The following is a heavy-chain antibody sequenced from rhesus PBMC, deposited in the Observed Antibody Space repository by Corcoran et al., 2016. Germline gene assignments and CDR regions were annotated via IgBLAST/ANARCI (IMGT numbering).Heavy chain of an antibody. CDR2: ISGSSVST. Sequence: QVQLQESGPGLVKPSETLSLTCAVSGGSVSSSTWWSWIRQPPGKGLEWIGYISGSSVSTYYNPSLKSRVTISTDTSKNQFSLKLSSVTAADTAVYYCAREYCTGSGCFNFDYWGQGVLVTVSS. CDR3: AREYCTGSGCFNFDY. CDR1: GGSVSSSTW. D-gene: IGHD2-21*01. J-gene: IGHJ4*01. V-gene: IGHV4-65*01.